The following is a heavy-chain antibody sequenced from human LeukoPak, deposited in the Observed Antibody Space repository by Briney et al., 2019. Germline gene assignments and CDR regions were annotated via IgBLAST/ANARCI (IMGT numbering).Heavy chain of an antibody. J-gene: IGHJ3*02. V-gene: IGHV3-7*01. CDR2: IKQDGSEK. Sequence: PGGSLRLSCAASGFTFSSYWMSWVRQAPGKGLEWVANIKQDGSEKYYVDSVKGRFTISRDNAKNSLYLQMNSLRAADTAVYYCARDLSGDGYNFAIWGQGTMVTVSS. CDR3: ARDLSGDGYNFAI. D-gene: IGHD5-24*01. CDR1: GFTFSSYW.